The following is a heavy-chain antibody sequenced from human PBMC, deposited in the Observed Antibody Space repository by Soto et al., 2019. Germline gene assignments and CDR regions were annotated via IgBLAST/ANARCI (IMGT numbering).Heavy chain of an antibody. CDR2: IGTAGGT. V-gene: IGHV3-13*04. J-gene: IGHJ4*02. CDR1: GFTFSSYD. Sequence: GGSLRLSCSASGFTFSSYDMHWVRQGPGKGLEWVSAIGTAGGTNYAGSVKGRFTISRENAKNSLYLQMNSLRAGDTAIYFCARAIGPTLFDYWGQGTLVTVSS. D-gene: IGHD3-22*01. CDR3: ARAIGPTLFDY.